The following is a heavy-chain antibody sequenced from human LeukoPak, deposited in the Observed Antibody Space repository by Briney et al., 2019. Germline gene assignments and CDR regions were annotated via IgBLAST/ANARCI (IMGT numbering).Heavy chain of an antibody. V-gene: IGHV3-13*01. D-gene: IGHD6-13*01. CDR3: ARGQQLVKTD. Sequence: GGSLRLSCAASGFTFSSYDMHWVRQATGKGLEWVSAIGTAGDTYYPGSVKGRFTISRDNSKNTMYLQMNSLRAEDTAVYYCARGQQLVKTDWGQGTLVTVSS. CDR2: IGTAGDT. CDR1: GFTFSSYD. J-gene: IGHJ4*02.